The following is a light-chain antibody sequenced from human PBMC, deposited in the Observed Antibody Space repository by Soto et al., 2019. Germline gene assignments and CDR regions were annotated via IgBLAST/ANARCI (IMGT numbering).Light chain of an antibody. CDR1: SSDVGSYNL. V-gene: IGLV2-23*02. Sequence: LTQPASVSGSPGQSITISCTGTSSDVGSYNLVSWYQQHPGKAPKLMIYEVSKRPSGVSNRFSGSKSGNTASLTISGLQAEDEADYYCCSYAGSYVFGTGTKVTVL. J-gene: IGLJ1*01. CDR3: CSYAGSYV. CDR2: EVS.